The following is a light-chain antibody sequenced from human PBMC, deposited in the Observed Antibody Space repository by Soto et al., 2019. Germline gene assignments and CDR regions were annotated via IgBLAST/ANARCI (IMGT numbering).Light chain of an antibody. V-gene: IGLV2-14*03. Sequence: QSALTQPASVSGSPGQSITISCTGTSSDVGGYNSVSWYQQHPGKAPKLMIYEVSYRPSGVSNRFSGSKSGNTASLTISGLQAEDEADYYCISYTSSTTWVFGGGTQLTVL. CDR2: EVS. J-gene: IGLJ7*01. CDR1: SSDVGGYNS. CDR3: ISYTSSTTWV.